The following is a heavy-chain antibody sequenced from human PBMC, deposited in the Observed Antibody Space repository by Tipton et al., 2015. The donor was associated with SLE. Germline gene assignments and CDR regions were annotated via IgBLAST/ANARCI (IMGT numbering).Heavy chain of an antibody. D-gene: IGHD1-26*01. V-gene: IGHV4-34*01. Sequence: TLSLTCTVSGGSITTFYWSWIRQPPGKGLEWIGDINHRGSTNYHPSLKSRFTISVDTSKNQFSLKVSSVSAADTAVYFCARVLEKVGATYFDFWGHGNLVTVSS. CDR1: GGSITTFY. CDR2: INHRGST. CDR3: ARVLEKVGATYFDF. J-gene: IGHJ4*01.